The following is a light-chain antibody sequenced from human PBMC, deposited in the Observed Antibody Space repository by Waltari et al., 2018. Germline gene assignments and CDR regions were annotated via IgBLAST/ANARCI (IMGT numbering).Light chain of an antibody. Sequence: DIVMTQSPDSLAVSLGERATINCKSSQSILYSSNNKSYLAWYRQKPGQPPKLLIYWASTREAGVPDRISGHGSGTDFTLTISSLQAEDVAVYYCQQYFSTPFTFGPGTRVDFK. CDR2: WAS. CDR3: QQYFSTPFT. J-gene: IGKJ3*01. CDR1: QSILYSSNNKSY. V-gene: IGKV4-1*01.